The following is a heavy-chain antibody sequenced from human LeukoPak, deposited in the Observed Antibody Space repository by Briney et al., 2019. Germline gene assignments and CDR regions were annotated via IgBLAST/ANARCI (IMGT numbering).Heavy chain of an antibody. Sequence: GESLKISCQGSGYSFRSSWIGWVRQMPGKGLEWVGVIYPGDSDTRYSPSFQGRITISADKSITTAYLQWSSLKASDTAMYYCGSGSYRYFESWGQGTLVTVPS. D-gene: IGHD3-10*01. CDR3: GSGSYRYFES. CDR2: IYPGDSDT. J-gene: IGHJ4*02. V-gene: IGHV5-51*01. CDR1: GYSFRSSW.